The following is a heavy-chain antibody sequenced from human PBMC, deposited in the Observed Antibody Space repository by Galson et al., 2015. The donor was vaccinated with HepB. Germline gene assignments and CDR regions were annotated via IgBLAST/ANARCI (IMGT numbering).Heavy chain of an antibody. CDR1: GGTFNSYA. D-gene: IGHD3-22*01. CDR3: ARESRISMIVVGKRGNSYYFDY. Sequence: SVKVSCKASGGTFNSYAISWVRQAPGQGLEWMGGIIPMFGTGKYAQKFQGRVTITADKSTSTAYMELSSLRSEDTAVYYCARESRISMIVVGKRGNSYYFDYWGQGTLVTVSS. V-gene: IGHV1-69*06. J-gene: IGHJ4*02. CDR2: IIPMFGTG.